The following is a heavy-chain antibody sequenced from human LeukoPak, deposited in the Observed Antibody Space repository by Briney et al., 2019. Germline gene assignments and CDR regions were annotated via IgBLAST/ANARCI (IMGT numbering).Heavy chain of an antibody. D-gene: IGHD3-10*01. CDR3: ARDRSSMVRGVSFDY. CDR2: IYTSGST. J-gene: IGHJ4*02. Sequence: SETLSLTCTVSGGSISSYYWSWIRQPAGKGLEWIGRIYTSGSTNYNPSLKSRVTMSVDTSKNQFSLKLSSATAADTAVYYCARDRSSMVRGVSFDYWGQGTLVTVSS. V-gene: IGHV4-4*07. CDR1: GGSISSYY.